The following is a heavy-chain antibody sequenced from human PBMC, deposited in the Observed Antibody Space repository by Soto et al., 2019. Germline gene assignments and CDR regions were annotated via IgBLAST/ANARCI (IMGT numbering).Heavy chain of an antibody. CDR3: HLVVPAAILSSGMDV. Sequence: GESLKISCNGSGYSFTSYWIGWVRQMPGKGLEWMGIIYPGDSDTRYSPSFQGQVTISADKSISTAYLQWSSLKASDTAMSYCHLVVPAAILSSGMDVWGQGTTVTVSS. J-gene: IGHJ6*02. CDR1: GYSFTSYW. CDR2: IYPGDSDT. D-gene: IGHD2-2*02. V-gene: IGHV5-51*01.